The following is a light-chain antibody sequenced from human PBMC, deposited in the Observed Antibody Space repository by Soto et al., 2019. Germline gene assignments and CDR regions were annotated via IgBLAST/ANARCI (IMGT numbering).Light chain of an antibody. CDR1: QSVTSY. CDR2: DVS. CDR3: QQYNNWWT. J-gene: IGKJ1*01. V-gene: IGKV3-11*01. Sequence: IVMTDSPATLSVSAGERDTLPIRSSQSVTSYLAWYQQKPGQAPRLLIYDVSNRACGIPARFSGSGSETDFTLTISSLEPEDFAVYYCQQYNNWWTFGQGTKVDNK.